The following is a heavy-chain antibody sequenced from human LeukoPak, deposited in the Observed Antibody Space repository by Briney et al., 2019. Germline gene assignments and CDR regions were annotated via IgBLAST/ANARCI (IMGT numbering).Heavy chain of an antibody. CDR2: IKSNTDGGTV. V-gene: IGHV3-15*01. J-gene: IGHJ4*03. CDR3: TTRPKN. CDR1: GFTFSSTW. Sequence: GGSLSLSCEASGFTFSSTWMSWVRQAPGKGLEWIGRIKSNTDGGTVDYAAPVKGRFTISRDDSKTTVYLQMNSLQAEHKAVYYCTTRPKNWGQGTPVTVSS.